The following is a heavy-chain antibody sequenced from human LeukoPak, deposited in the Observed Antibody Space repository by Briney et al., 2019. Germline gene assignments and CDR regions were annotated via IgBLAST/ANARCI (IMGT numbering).Heavy chain of an antibody. CDR2: ISSSSSYI. Sequence: GGSLRLSCAASGFTFSSYNMNWVRQAPGKGLEWVSSISSSSSYIYYADSVKGRFTISRDNAKNSLYLQMNSLRAEDTAVYYCARAGTTVFDYWGQGTLVTVSS. D-gene: IGHD1-7*01. V-gene: IGHV3-21*01. CDR1: GFTFSSYN. CDR3: ARAGTTVFDY. J-gene: IGHJ4*02.